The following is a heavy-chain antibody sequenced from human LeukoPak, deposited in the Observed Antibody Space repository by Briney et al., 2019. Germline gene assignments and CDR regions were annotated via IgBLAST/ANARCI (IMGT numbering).Heavy chain of an antibody. V-gene: IGHV3-74*01. J-gene: IGHJ1*01. CDR2: INSDGSST. D-gene: IGHD2-2*01. CDR1: GFTFSSYW. Sequence: GGSLRLSCAASGFTFSSYWMHWVRQAPGKGLVWVSRINSDGSSTSYADSVKGRFTISRDNAKNTLYQQMNSLRAEDTAVYYCARRYCSSTSCPAGFQHWDQGTLVTVSS. CDR3: ARRYCSSTSCPAGFQH.